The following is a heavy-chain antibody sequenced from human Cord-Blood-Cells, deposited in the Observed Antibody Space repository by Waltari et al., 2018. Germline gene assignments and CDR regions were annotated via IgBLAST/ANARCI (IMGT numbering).Heavy chain of an antibody. V-gene: IGHV4-31*03. CDR2: IYYSGST. CDR1: GGSISSGGYY. J-gene: IGHJ5*02. Sequence: QVQLQESGPGLVKPSQTLSLTCTVPGGSISSGGYYWSWIRQHPGKGLEWIGYIYYSGSTYYSPSLKSRVTISVDTSKNQFSLKLSSVTAADTAVYYCAREVTSIYCSSTSCHEEGNWFDPWGQGTLVTVSS. D-gene: IGHD2-2*01. CDR3: AREVTSIYCSSTSCHEEGNWFDP.